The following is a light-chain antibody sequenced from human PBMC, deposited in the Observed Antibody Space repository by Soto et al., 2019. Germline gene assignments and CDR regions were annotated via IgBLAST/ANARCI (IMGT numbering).Light chain of an antibody. CDR3: CSYAGTYPFV. CDR2: DVN. CDR1: SSDVGGYNY. V-gene: IGLV2-11*01. Sequence: QSALTQPRTVSGSPGQSVTISCTGTSSDVGGYNYVSWYQQDPGKAPRIMIYDVNKRPSGVPDRFSGSKSGNTASLTISGLQAEDEADYYCCSYAGTYPFVFGTGTKVTVL. J-gene: IGLJ1*01.